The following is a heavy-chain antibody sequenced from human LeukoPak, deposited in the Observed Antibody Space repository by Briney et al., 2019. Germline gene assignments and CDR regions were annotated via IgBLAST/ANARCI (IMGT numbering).Heavy chain of an antibody. J-gene: IGHJ4*02. CDR2: INHSGST. CDR3: ARLPRPYSSGWYEWYYFDY. Sequence: SETLSLTCTVSGYSISSGYYWSWIRQPPGKGLEWIGEINHSGSTNYNPSLKSRVTISIDTSKNQFSLKLSSVTAADTAVYYCARLPRPYSSGWYEWYYFDYWGQGTLVTVSS. CDR1: GYSISSGYY. V-gene: IGHV4-38-2*02. D-gene: IGHD6-19*01.